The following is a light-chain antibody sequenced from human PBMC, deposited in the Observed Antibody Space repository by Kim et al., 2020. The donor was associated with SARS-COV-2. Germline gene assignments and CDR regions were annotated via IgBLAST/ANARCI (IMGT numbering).Light chain of an antibody. J-gene: IGKJ2*04. V-gene: IGKV3-20*01. Sequence: LCPGESATLSCRASQSVSSSYLAWYEQKPGQAPRLLNYGASSRATGIPDRFSGSGSGTDFTLTISRLEPEDFAVYYCQQYGRSPGSFGQGTKLEI. CDR3: QQYGRSPGS. CDR2: GAS. CDR1: QSVSSSY.